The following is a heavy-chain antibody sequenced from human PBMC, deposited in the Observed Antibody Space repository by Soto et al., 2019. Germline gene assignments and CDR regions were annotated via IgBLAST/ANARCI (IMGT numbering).Heavy chain of an antibody. V-gene: IGHV4-59*01. CDR1: GGSISSYY. J-gene: IGHJ6*02. CDR2: IYYSGST. CDR3: ARERDYYGSASSPPGDYYYYGMDV. Sequence: PSETLSLTCTVSGGSISSYYWSWIRQPPGKGLEWIGYIYYSGSTNYNPSLKSRVTISVDTSKNQFSLKLSSVTAADTAVYYCARERDYYGSASSPPGDYYYYGMDVWGQGTTVTVCS. D-gene: IGHD3-10*01.